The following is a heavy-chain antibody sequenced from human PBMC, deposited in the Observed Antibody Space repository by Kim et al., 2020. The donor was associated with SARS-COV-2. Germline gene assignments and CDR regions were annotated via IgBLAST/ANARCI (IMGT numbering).Heavy chain of an antibody. J-gene: IGHJ4*02. CDR3: ARVQIDYYDSSGYYRFLYDY. CDR1: GGSISSYY. V-gene: IGHV4-59*01. D-gene: IGHD3-22*01. CDR2: IYYSGST. Sequence: SETLSLTCTVSGGSISSYYWSWIRQPPGKGLEWIGYIYYSGSTNYNPSLKSRVTISVDTSKNQFSLKLSSVTAADTAVYYCARVQIDYYDSSGYYRFLYDYWGQGTLVTVSS.